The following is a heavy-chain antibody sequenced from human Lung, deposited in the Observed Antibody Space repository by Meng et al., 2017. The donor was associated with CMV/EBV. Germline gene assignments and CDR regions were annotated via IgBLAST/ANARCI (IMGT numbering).Heavy chain of an antibody. CDR3: AKDQRERITIFGVASLE. Sequence: GGSLRLXXAASGFTFSSYGMHWVRQAPGKGLEWVAVIWYDGSNKYYADSVKGRFTISRDNSKNTLYLQMNSLRAEDTAVYYCAKDQRERITIFGVASLEWGQGTXVTVAS. V-gene: IGHV3-33*06. J-gene: IGHJ4*02. CDR2: IWYDGSNK. CDR1: GFTFSSYG. D-gene: IGHD3-3*01.